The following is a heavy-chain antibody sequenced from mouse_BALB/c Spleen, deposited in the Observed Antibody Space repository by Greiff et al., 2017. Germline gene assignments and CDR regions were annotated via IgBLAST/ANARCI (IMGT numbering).Heavy chain of an antibody. V-gene: IGHV3-2*02. J-gene: IGHJ4*01. CDR3: ARGGLRDYYAMDY. D-gene: IGHD1-1*01. CDR2: ISYSGST. Sequence: VQLKESGPGLVKPSQSLSLTCTVTGYSITSDYAWNWIRQFPGNKLEWMGYISYSGSTSYNPSLKSRISITRDTSKNQFFLQLNSVTTEDTATYYCARGGLRDYYAMDYWGQGTSVTVSS. CDR1: GYSITSDYA.